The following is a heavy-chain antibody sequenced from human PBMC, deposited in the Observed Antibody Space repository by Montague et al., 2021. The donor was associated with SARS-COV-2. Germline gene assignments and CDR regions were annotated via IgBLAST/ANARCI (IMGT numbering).Heavy chain of an antibody. J-gene: IGHJ4*02. D-gene: IGHD3-9*01. CDR3: ARGVLRYFDWTSPFDY. CDR2: IYTSGST. Sequence: TLSLTCTVSGGSISSGSYYWSWIRQPAGKGLEWIGRIYTSGSTNYNPSLKSRVTISVDTSKNQFSLKLSSVTAADTAVCYCARGVLRYFDWTSPFDYWGQGTLVTVSS. CDR1: GGSISSGSYY. V-gene: IGHV4-61*02.